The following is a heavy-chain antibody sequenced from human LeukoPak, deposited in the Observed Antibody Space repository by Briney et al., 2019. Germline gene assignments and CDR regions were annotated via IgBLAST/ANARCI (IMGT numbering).Heavy chain of an antibody. D-gene: IGHD3-3*01. V-gene: IGHV4-34*01. CDR1: GGSFSDYY. CDR2: INHSGST. Sequence: SETLSLTCAVYGGSFSDYYWTWIRQPPGKGLEWIGEINHSGSTNYNPSLKSRVTISVDTSKNQFSLKLSSVTAADTAVYYCARGGLLRFFPSDAFDIWGQGTMVTVSS. CDR3: ARGGLLRFFPSDAFDI. J-gene: IGHJ3*02.